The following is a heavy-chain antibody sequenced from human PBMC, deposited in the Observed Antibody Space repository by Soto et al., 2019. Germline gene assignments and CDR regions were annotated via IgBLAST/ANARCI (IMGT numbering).Heavy chain of an antibody. J-gene: IGHJ4*02. CDR3: ARLEGLATISYYFDF. CDR2: IYYRGNA. D-gene: IGHD3-9*01. V-gene: IGHV4-39*01. Sequence: HLQLQESGPGLVKPSETLSLMCSVSDDSINSDKFCWGWIRQPPGKGLEWIGSIYYRGNAYYNPSLQTRVTISLDKSKSQFSLKLNSVTAADSAVYFCARLEGLATISYYFDFWGPGALVTVSS. CDR1: DDSINSDKFC.